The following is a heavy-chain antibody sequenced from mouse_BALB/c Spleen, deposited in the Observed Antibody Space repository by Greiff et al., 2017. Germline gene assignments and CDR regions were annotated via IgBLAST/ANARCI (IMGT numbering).Heavy chain of an antibody. CDR2: ISSGGSYT. Sequence: EVQVVESGGGLVKPGGSLKLSCAASGFTFSSYAMSWVRQSPEKRLEWVAEISSGGSYTYYPDTVTGRFTISRDNAKNTLYLEMSSLRSEDTAMYYCARCGSRAPWFAYWGQGTLVTVSA. V-gene: IGHV5-9-4*01. CDR1: GFTFSSYA. D-gene: IGHD1-1*01. J-gene: IGHJ3*01. CDR3: ARCGSRAPWFAY.